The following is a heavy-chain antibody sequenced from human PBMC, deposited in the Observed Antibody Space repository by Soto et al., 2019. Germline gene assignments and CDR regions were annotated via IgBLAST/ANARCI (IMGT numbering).Heavy chain of an antibody. J-gene: IGHJ4*02. CDR3: AGYCSSTSCTPFQGYY. D-gene: IGHD2-2*01. CDR2: IKQDGSEK. Sequence: GGSLRLSCAASGFTFSNYWMSWVRQAPGKGLEWVANIKQDGSEKYYVDSVKGRFTISRDNAKNSLYLQMNSLRAEDTAVYYCAGYCSSTSCTPFQGYYWGQGTLVTVSS. V-gene: IGHV3-7*03. CDR1: GFTFSNYW.